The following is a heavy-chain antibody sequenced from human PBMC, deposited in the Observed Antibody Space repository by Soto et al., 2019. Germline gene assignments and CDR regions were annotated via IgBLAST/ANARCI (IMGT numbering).Heavy chain of an antibody. V-gene: IGHV4-30-2*01. CDR3: ARGLGIAARDWFDP. Sequence: PSETLSLTCGVSGGSLSGATYSWNWIRQPPGKGLEWIGYIFPSGTTYYNPSLKSRVTISIDVSKNQFSLSLRSLTDADTAVYYCARGLGIAARDWFDPWGQGTLVTVSS. J-gene: IGHJ5*02. D-gene: IGHD6-6*01. CDR1: GGSLSGATYS. CDR2: IFPSGTT.